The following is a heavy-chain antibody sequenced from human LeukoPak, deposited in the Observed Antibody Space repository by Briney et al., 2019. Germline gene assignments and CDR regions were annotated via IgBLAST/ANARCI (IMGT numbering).Heavy chain of an antibody. CDR3: AKDPSNLGPIDY. V-gene: IGHV3-30*18. Sequence: GGSLRLSCAASGFTFSSHGMHWVRQAPGKGLGWVAVISYDGSLKYYADSVKGRFTISRDNSKNTLYLQVNSLRAEDTAVYFCAKDPSNLGPIDYWGQGTLVTVSS. CDR1: GFTFSSHG. D-gene: IGHD7-27*01. CDR2: ISYDGSLK. J-gene: IGHJ4*02.